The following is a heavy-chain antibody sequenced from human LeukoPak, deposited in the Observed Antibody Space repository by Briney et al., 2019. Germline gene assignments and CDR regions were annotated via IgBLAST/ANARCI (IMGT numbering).Heavy chain of an antibody. Sequence: TGGSLRLSCAASGFTFTGYAMHWVRQAPGKGLEWVAVISYDGSNKYYADSVKGRFTISRDNPKNTLYLQMSSLRAEDTAVYYCATDYGKDPLYFDYWGQGTLVTVSS. CDR2: ISYDGSNK. V-gene: IGHV3-30*04. CDR3: ATDYGKDPLYFDY. D-gene: IGHD3-16*01. CDR1: GFTFTGYA. J-gene: IGHJ4*02.